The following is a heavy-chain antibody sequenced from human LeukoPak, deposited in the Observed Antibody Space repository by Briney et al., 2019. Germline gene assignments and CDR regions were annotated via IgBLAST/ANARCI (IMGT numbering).Heavy chain of an antibody. CDR1: GFNVSSNY. CDR3: ARGAAVAGRGDTFDI. D-gene: IGHD6-19*01. V-gene: IGHV3-53*01. CDR2: IYSGGSA. J-gene: IGHJ3*02. Sequence: GGSLRLSCAVSGFNVSSNYMSWVRQAPGKGLEWVSVIYSGGSAYYADSVKGRFTISRDNSKNALYLQMNSLRAEDTAVYYCARGAAVAGRGDTFDIWGQGTMVTVSS.